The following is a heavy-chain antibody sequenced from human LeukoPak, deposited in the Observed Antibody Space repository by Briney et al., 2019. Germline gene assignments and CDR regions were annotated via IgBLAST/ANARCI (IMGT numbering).Heavy chain of an antibody. CDR1: GFTFSSYS. CDR3: ARDLYYDILTGYYLDSDAFNI. V-gene: IGHV3-21*01. CDR2: ISSSSSYI. D-gene: IGHD3-9*01. Sequence: GGSLRLSCAASGFTFSSYSMNWVRQAPGKGLEWVSSISSSSSYIYYADSVKGRFTISRDNAKNSLYLQMNSLRAEDTAVYYCARDLYYDILTGYYLDSDAFNIWGQGTMVTVSS. J-gene: IGHJ3*02.